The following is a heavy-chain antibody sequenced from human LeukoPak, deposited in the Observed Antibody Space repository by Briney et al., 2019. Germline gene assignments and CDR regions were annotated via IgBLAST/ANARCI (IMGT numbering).Heavy chain of an antibody. J-gene: IGHJ4*02. D-gene: IGHD2-15*01. CDR1: GYPINSDYH. V-gene: IGHV4-38-2*01. CDR2: LYHSGSP. Sequence: ASETLSLTCAVSGYPINSDYHWGWIRQPPGKGLEWIGNLYHSGSPYYSPSLKSRVTISVDTSKNQLSLKVNSVTAADPAVYYCARSPGRAASYYFDNWGRGTLVTVSS. CDR3: ARSPGRAASYYFDN.